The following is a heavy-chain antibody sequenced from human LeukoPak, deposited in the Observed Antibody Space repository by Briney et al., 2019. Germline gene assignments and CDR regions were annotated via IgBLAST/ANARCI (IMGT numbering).Heavy chain of an antibody. CDR2: INNDGSST. CDR3: VRERNNFWSGHHSIFDS. Sequence: GGSLRLSCAASGFIFSDHWMHWVRQAPGKGLVWLSRINNDGSSTIYADSVKGRLTFSRDNAENTLFLEMSSLRVEDTAVYYCVRERNNFWSGHHSIFDSWGQGTLVTVSS. V-gene: IGHV3-74*01. D-gene: IGHD3-3*01. CDR1: GFIFSDHW. J-gene: IGHJ4*02.